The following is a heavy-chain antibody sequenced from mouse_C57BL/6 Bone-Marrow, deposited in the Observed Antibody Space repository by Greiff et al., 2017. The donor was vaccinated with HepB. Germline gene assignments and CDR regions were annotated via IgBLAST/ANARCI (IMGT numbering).Heavy chain of an antibody. CDR2: INPGSGGT. D-gene: IGHD3-2*02. CDR1: GYAFTNYL. Sequence: QVQLKESGAELVRPGTSVKVSCKASGYAFTNYLIEWVKQRPGQGLEWIGVINPGSGGTNYNEKFKGKATLTADKSSSTAYMQLSSLTSEDSAVYFCARDSSGYDYWGQGTTLTVSS. CDR3: ARDSSGYDY. V-gene: IGHV1-54*01. J-gene: IGHJ2*01.